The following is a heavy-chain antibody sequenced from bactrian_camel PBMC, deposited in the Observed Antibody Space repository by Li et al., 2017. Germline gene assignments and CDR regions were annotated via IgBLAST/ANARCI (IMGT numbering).Heavy chain of an antibody. CDR3: AAAVGGAGWSGPLGASTYDV. CDR2: IGSDGRT. V-gene: IGHV3S53*01. D-gene: IGHD5*01. CDR1: ASIYC. J-gene: IGHJ4*01. Sequence: HVQLVESGGKWVQPGGSLRLYCAASASIYCLGWVRQPPGGEREVVAVIGSDGRTAYADSVKGRFTISRDNAKTALYLEMSALTPNDTAVYHCAAAVGGAGWSGPLGASTYDVWGQGTQVTVS.